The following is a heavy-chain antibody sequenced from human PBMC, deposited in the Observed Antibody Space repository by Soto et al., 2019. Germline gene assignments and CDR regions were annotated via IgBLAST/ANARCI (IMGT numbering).Heavy chain of an antibody. D-gene: IGHD2-8*02. CDR1: GYTFTSYG. Sequence: ASVKVSCKASGYTFTSYGISWVRQAPGQGLEWMGGISPYNGKTNYAQKFQGRVTITADESTSTAYMELSSLRSEDTAVYYCARTGGQYYFDYWGQGTLVTVSS. J-gene: IGHJ4*02. CDR3: ARTGGQYYFDY. V-gene: IGHV1-18*01. CDR2: ISPYNGKT.